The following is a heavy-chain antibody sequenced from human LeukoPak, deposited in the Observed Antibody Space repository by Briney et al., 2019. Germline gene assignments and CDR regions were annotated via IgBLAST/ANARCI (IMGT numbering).Heavy chain of an antibody. V-gene: IGHV4-30-2*01. CDR3: ARDGGYGHYDY. CDR2: IYHSGRT. J-gene: IGHJ4*02. D-gene: IGHD5-18*01. Sequence: NPSQTLSLTCAVSGGSISSGDYSWSWLPQPPGKGRVWIGYIYHSGRTFYNPSLKSRVTISVDTSKNQLPLEVTSVTAADTAVYYCARDGGYGHYDYWGRGTLVTVSS. CDR1: GGSISSGDYS.